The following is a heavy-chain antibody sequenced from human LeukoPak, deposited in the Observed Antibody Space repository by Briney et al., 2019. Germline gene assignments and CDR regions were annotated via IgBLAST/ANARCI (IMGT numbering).Heavy chain of an antibody. CDR1: GFSFTTYW. D-gene: IGHD3-22*01. V-gene: IGHV3-7*01. CDR2: IKQDGSEK. CDR3: ARGYDSSGYLWDYYMDV. J-gene: IGHJ6*03. Sequence: GGSLRLSCAASGFSFTTYWMSWVRQAPGRGLEWVANIKQDGSEKYYVDSVKGRFTISRDNAKNSLYLQMNSLRAEDTAVYYCARGYDSSGYLWDYYMDVWGKGTTVTVSS.